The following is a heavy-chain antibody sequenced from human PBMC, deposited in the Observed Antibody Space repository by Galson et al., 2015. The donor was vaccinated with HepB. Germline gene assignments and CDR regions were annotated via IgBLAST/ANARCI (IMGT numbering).Heavy chain of an antibody. CDR3: AADKWVGATSLWLDAFDI. CDR1: GFTFTSSA. J-gene: IGHJ3*02. D-gene: IGHD1-26*01. V-gene: IGHV1-58*02. CDR2: IVVGSGNT. Sequence: SVTVSCKASGFTFTSSAMQWVRQARGQRLEWIGWIVVGSGNTNYAQKFQERVTITRDISTSTAYMEPSSLRSEDTAVYYCAADKWVGATSLWLDAFDIWGQGTMVTVSS.